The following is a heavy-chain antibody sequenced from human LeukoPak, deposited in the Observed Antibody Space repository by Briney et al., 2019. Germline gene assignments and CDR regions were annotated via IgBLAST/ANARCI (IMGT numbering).Heavy chain of an antibody. D-gene: IGHD2-15*01. CDR1: GGTFTNYA. V-gene: IGHV1-69*04. CDR3: ARTCSGASCYVIY. J-gene: IGHJ4*02. CDR2: IIPILDVT. Sequence: SVKVSCKATGGTFTNYAINWVRQAPGQGLEWMGRIIPILDVTNYAQKLQGRVTMTTETSTSTAYMELRSLRSDDTAIYYCARTCSGASCYVIYWGQGTLLTVSS.